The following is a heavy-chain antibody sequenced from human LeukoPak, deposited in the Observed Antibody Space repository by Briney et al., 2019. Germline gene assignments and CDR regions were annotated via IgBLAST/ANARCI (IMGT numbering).Heavy chain of an antibody. Sequence: ASVKVSCKASGYTFTSYDINWVRQATGQGLEWMGWMNPNSGNTGYAQKFQGRVTMTRNTSISTAYMELSSLRSEDTAVYYCARISYDSSGYYYGFDYWGQGTLVTVSS. V-gene: IGHV1-8*01. J-gene: IGHJ4*02. D-gene: IGHD3-22*01. CDR3: ARISYDSSGYYYGFDY. CDR2: MNPNSGNT. CDR1: GYTFTSYD.